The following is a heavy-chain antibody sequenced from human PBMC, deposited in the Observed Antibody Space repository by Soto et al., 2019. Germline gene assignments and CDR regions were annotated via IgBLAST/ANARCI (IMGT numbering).Heavy chain of an antibody. J-gene: IGHJ6*02. CDR2: IYYSGST. V-gene: IGHV4-61*01. CDR1: GGSVSSGSYY. CDR3: ARGFVVPAARYYYYGMDV. D-gene: IGHD2-2*01. Sequence: PSETLSLTCTVSGGSVSSGSYYWSWIRQPPGKGLEWIGYIYYSGSTNYNPSLKSRVTISVDTSKNQFSLKLSSVTAADTAVYYCARGFVVPAARYYYYGMDVWRQGTTVTVSS.